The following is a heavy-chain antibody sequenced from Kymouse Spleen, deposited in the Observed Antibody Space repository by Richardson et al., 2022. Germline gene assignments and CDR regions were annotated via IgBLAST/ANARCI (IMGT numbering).Heavy chain of an antibody. D-gene: IGHD4-11,IGHD4-11*01. CDR2: IYYSGST. V-gene: IGHV4-61*01. CDR3: ARDWGYSNFYYYYYGMDV. CDR1: GGSVSSGSYY. Sequence: QVQLQESGPGLVKPSETLSLTCTVSGGSVSSGSYYWSWIRQPPGKGLEWIGYIYYSGSTNYNPSLKSRVTISVDTSKNQFSLKLSSVTAADTAVYYCARDWGYSNFYYYYYGMDVWGQGTTVTVSS. J-gene: IGHJ6*02.